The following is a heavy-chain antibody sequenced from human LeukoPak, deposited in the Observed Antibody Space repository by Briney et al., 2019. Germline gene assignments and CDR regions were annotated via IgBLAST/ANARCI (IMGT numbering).Heavy chain of an antibody. J-gene: IGHJ4*02. D-gene: IGHD3-9*01. Sequence: ASVKVSCKASGYTFSDYFMHWVRQAPGQGLEWMGWINPNSGDTNYAQKFQGRVTMTRDTSISTVYMELSSLRSDDTAVYYCASDILTGYYNDYWGQGTLVTVSS. CDR3: ASDILTGYYNDY. CDR1: GYTFSDYF. CDR2: INPNSGDT. V-gene: IGHV1-2*02.